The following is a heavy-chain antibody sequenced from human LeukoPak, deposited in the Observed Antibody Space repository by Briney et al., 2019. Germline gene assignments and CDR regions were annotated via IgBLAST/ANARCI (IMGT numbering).Heavy chain of an antibody. CDR2: RSSDSNVK. CDR1: GFTFRNYV. CDR3: AREGYYGSGSPPSLYFDY. D-gene: IGHD3-10*01. Sequence: GGSLRLSCAASGFTFRNYVIHWVRQAPGKGLEWVAVRSSDSNVKLYADSVKGRFTISRDNSRSTLYLQMNSLRPEDTAIYYCAREGYYGSGSPPSLYFDYWGQGTLVTVSS. J-gene: IGHJ4*02. V-gene: IGHV3-30-3*01.